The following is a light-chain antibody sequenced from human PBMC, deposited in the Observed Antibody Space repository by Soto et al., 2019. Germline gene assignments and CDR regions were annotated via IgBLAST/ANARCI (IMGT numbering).Light chain of an antibody. CDR1: QSVRSN. J-gene: IGKJ4*01. Sequence: EIVMTQSPATLSLSPGERVTLSCRASQSVRSNLAWYQQIPGQAPRLLIYAASTRATGIPDRFSGSGSGTEFTLTISSLQSEDFAIYSCQHYDHWPLTFGEGNKVEIK. V-gene: IGKV3-15*01. CDR3: QHYDHWPLT. CDR2: AAS.